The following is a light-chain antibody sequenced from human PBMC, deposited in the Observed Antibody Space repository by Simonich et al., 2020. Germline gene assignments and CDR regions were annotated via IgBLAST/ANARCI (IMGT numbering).Light chain of an antibody. CDR2: WAS. V-gene: IGKV4-1*01. J-gene: IGKJ5*01. CDR1: QSVLYSSNNKNY. Sequence: DIVMTQSPDSLAVSLGERATINCKSSQSVLYSSNNKNYLAWYQQKPGQPPKLLIYWASTLDSGVPDRFSGSGSGTDFTLTISSRQAEDVAVYYCQQYYSTPITFGQGTRLEIK. CDR3: QQYYSTPIT.